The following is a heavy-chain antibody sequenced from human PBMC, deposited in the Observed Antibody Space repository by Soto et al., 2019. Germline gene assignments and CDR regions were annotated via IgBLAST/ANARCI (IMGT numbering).Heavy chain of an antibody. V-gene: IGHV4-34*01. D-gene: IGHD2-15*01. Sequence: QVQLQQWGAGLLKPSETLSLTCAVYGGSFSGYYWSWIRQPPGKGLEWMGEINHSGSTNYNPSLKSRVTISVDTSKNQFSLKLSSVTAADTAVYYCARDAVVVVAAKYYYYGMDVWGQGTTVTVSS. CDR1: GGSFSGYY. CDR2: INHSGST. J-gene: IGHJ6*02. CDR3: ARDAVVVVAAKYYYYGMDV.